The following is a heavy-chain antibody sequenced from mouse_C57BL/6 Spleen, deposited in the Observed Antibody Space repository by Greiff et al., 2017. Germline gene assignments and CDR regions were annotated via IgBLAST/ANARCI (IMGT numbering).Heavy chain of an antibody. J-gene: IGHJ2*01. CDR2: INPNNGGT. V-gene: IGHV1-26*01. D-gene: IGHD2-4*01. Sequence: EVQLQQSGPELVKPGASVKISCKASGYTFTDYYMNWVKQSHGKSLEWIGDINPNNGGTSYNQKFKGKATLTVDKSSSTAYMELRSLTSEDSAVYYCARGGLREDYWGQGTTLTVSS. CDR3: ARGGLREDY. CDR1: GYTFTDYY.